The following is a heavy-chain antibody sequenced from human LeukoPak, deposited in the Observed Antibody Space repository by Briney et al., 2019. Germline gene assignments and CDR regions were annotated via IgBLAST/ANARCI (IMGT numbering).Heavy chain of an antibody. D-gene: IGHD3-22*01. CDR2: IYTSGST. Sequence: SQTLSLTCTVSGGSISSGSYYWSWIRQPAGKGLEWIGRIYTSGSTNYNPSLKSRVTISVDTSKNQFSLKLSSVTAADTAVYYCARGGQGVQYYYDSTGHFDLWGRGTLVTVSS. CDR1: GGSISSGSYY. CDR3: ARGGQGVQYYYDSTGHFDL. V-gene: IGHV4-61*02. J-gene: IGHJ2*01.